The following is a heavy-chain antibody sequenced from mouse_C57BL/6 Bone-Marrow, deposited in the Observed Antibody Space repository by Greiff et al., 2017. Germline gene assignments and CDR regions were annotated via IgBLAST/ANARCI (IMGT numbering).Heavy chain of an antibody. CDR2: IYPRDGST. J-gene: IGHJ1*03. CDR1: GYTFTSYD. D-gene: IGHD1-1*01. Sequence: VQLVESGPELVKPGASVKLSCKASGYTFTSYDINWVKQRPGQGLEWIGWIYPRDGSTKYNEKFKGKATLTVDTSSSTAYMELHSLTSEDSAVYFGARGPYYYGSSYWYFDVWGTGTTVTVSS. CDR3: ARGPYYYGSSYWYFDV. V-gene: IGHV1-85*01.